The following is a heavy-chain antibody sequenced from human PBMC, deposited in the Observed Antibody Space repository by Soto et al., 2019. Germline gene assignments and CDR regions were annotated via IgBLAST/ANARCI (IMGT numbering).Heavy chain of an antibody. CDR2: INPSAGST. Sequence: ASVKVPCKASGGTFSSYAISWVRQAPGQGLEWMGMINPSAGSTSYAQKFQGRVTMTRDTSTSTVYMELNSLRSEDTAVYYCARGVSSGYCDYWGQGTLVTVSS. D-gene: IGHD3-3*01. CDR3: ARGVSSGYCDY. J-gene: IGHJ4*02. V-gene: IGHV1-46*01. CDR1: GGTFSSYA.